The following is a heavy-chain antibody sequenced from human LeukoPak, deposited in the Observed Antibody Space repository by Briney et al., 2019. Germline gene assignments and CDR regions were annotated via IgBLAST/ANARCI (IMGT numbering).Heavy chain of an antibody. CDR3: ARMEGELWFGELYLDY. D-gene: IGHD3-10*01. V-gene: IGHV1-2*02. Sequence: ASVKVSCKASGYTFTGYYMHWVRQAPGQGLEWMGWINPNSGGTNYAQKFQGRVTMTRDTSISTAYMELSRLRSDDTAVYYCARMEGELWFGELYLDYWGQGTLVTVSS. J-gene: IGHJ4*02. CDR1: GYTFTGYY. CDR2: INPNSGGT.